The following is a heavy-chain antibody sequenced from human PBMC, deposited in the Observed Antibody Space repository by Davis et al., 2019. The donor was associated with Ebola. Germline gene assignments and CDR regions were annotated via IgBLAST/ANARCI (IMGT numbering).Heavy chain of an antibody. D-gene: IGHD6-13*01. Sequence: SVKVSCKASGGTFSSYTISWVRQAPGQGLEWMGRIIPILGIANYAQKFQGRVTITADKSTSTAYMELRSLRSDDTAVYYCARVGSSWYDRPYRPYYFDYWGQGTLVTVSS. J-gene: IGHJ4*02. CDR1: GGTFSSYT. CDR2: IIPILGIA. V-gene: IGHV1-69*02. CDR3: ARVGSSWYDRPYRPYYFDY.